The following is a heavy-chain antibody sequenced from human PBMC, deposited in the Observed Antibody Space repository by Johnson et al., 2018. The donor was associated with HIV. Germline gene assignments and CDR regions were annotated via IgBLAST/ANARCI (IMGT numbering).Heavy chain of an antibody. J-gene: IGHJ3*02. CDR3: AKGVQWLVLDAFDI. V-gene: IGHV3-9*01. CDR1: GFTFDDYA. Sequence: VQLVESGGGLVQPGRSLRLSCAGSGFTFDDYAMYWVRQAPGKGLEWVSGISWNSGSIGYADSVKGRFTISSDNAKNSLYLQMNSLRAEDTALYDCAKGVQWLVLDAFDIWGQGTMVTVSS. CDR2: ISWNSGSI. D-gene: IGHD6-19*01.